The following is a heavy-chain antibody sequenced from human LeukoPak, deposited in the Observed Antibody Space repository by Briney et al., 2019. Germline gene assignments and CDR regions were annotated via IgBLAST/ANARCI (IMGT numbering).Heavy chain of an antibody. D-gene: IGHD2-21*02. CDR2: VWYDGSHQ. J-gene: IGHJ4*02. Sequence: GGSLRLSCAASGFPFSGSGMHWVRQAPGKGLEWVAVVWYDGSHQYYADSVKGRFTISRDNSKNTVDLQMNSLRVEDTAVYFCAKDKDTPATAQPQRGYFESWGQGTLVTVSS. CDR3: AKDKDTPATAQPQRGYFES. CDR1: GFPFSGSG. V-gene: IGHV3-33*06.